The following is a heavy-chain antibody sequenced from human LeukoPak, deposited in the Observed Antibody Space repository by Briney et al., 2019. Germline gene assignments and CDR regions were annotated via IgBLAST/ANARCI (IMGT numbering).Heavy chain of an antibody. D-gene: IGHD4-17*01. CDR2: ISSSGSTI. J-gene: IGHJ5*02. V-gene: IGHV3-48*03. Sequence: GGSLRLSCAASGFTFSSYEMNWVRQAPGKGLERVSYISSSGSTIYYADSVKGRFTISRDNAKNSLYLQMNSLRAEDTAVYYCARPLVPDDYVGNWFDPWGQGTLVTVSS. CDR3: ARPLVPDDYVGNWFDP. CDR1: GFTFSSYE.